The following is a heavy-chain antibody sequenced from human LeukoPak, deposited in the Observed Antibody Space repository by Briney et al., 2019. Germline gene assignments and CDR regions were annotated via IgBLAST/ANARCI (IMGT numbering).Heavy chain of an antibody. CDR2: ITATNNNR. CDR3: ARDAGLRRNGYNPFDY. D-gene: IGHD5-24*01. J-gene: IGHJ4*02. Sequence: GGSLRLSCSASGFTFSDHTLNWVRQAPGKGVEWISSITATNNNRHYADSVEGRFSISRDNVKNSVDLQMNSLSAEDTALYYCARDAGLRRNGYNPFDYWGQGILVTVSS. V-gene: IGHV3-48*01. CDR1: GFTFSDHT.